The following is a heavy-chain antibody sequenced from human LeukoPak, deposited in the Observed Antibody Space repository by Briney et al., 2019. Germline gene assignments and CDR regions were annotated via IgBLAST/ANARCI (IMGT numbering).Heavy chain of an antibody. V-gene: IGHV4-59*01. J-gene: IGHJ4*02. CDR2: IYYSGTT. CDR1: GGSISRYC. CDR3: ARDVSSSGSYFDY. D-gene: IGHD6-19*01. Sequence: PSETLSLTCIVSGGSISRYCWSWIRQSPGKGLEWIGYIYYSGTTNYNPSLKSRVTISLDTSKNQFSLKLSSVTAADTAVYYCARDVSSSGSYFDYWGQGTLVTVSS.